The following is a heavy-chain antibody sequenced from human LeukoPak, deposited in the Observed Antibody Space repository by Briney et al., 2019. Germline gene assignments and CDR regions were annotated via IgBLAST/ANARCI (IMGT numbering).Heavy chain of an antibody. Sequence: PSETLSLTCTVSGGSISSGGYYWSWIRQPPGKGLEWIGYIYHSGSTNYNPSLKSRVTISVDRSKNQFSLKLSSVTAADTAVYYCARDSPSVDWGQGTLVTVSS. J-gene: IGHJ4*02. CDR3: ARDSPSVD. CDR1: GGSISSGGYY. V-gene: IGHV4-30-2*01. D-gene: IGHD5/OR15-5a*01. CDR2: IYHSGST.